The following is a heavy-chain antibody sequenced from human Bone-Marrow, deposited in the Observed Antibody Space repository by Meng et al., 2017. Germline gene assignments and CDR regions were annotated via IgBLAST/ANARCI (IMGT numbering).Heavy chain of an antibody. CDR1: GGSISSGDYY. CDR3: ASTYYYDSTGPNWFGP. D-gene: IGHD3-22*01. J-gene: IGHJ5*02. CDR2: IYYTGTT. V-gene: IGHV4-30-4*08. Sequence: QVQLQESGPGLVKPSQTLSLTCTVSGGSISSGDYYWSWIRQPPGKGLEWIGYIYYTGTTYYNPSLKSRLTISVDTSKNQFSLNLTSVTAADTAVYYCASTYYYDSTGPNWFGPWGQGTLVTVSS.